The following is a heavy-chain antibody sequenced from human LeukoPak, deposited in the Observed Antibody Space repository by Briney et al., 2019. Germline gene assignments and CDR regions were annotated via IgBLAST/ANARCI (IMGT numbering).Heavy chain of an antibody. CDR2: IWYDGSNK. CDR1: GFTFSSYG. Sequence: GGSLRLSCAASGFTFSSYGMQWVRQAPGRGLEWVAVIWYDGSNKYYADSVKGRFTISRDNSKNTVYLQMNSLRAEDTAVYYCARDAITNQNNGMDVWGQGTTVTVSS. CDR3: ARDAITNQNNGMDV. J-gene: IGHJ6*02. D-gene: IGHD1-14*01. V-gene: IGHV3-33*01.